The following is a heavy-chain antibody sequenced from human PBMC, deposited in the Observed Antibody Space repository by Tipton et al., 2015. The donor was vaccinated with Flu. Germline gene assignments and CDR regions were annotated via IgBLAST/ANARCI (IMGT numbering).Heavy chain of an antibody. D-gene: IGHD1-1*01. J-gene: IGHJ6*02. CDR3: ARDLWNDRRAYYYYGVDV. CDR2: IYYSGTI. CDR1: GDSISTTIYY. V-gene: IGHV4-39*07. Sequence: TLSLTCTVPGDSISTTIYYWGWVRQPPGKGLEWIGSIYYSGTIYYNPSLKRRVTIPVDSSKNEFSLTLASLTAADTAVYYCARDLWNDRRAYYYYGVDVWGQGTTVTVSS.